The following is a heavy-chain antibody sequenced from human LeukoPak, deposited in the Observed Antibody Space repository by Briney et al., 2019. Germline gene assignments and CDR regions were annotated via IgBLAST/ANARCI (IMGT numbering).Heavy chain of an antibody. V-gene: IGHV4-39*07. CDR2: MYYSGST. Sequence: PSETLSLTCTVSGGSISSSGYYWGWIRQPPGKGLEWIGSMYYSGSTYYNPSLKSRVTISVDTSKNQFSLKLSSVTAADTAVYYCARLVGGYSYGSLGTYYYYYYMDVWGKGTTVTISS. D-gene: IGHD5-18*01. J-gene: IGHJ6*03. CDR1: GGSISSSGYY. CDR3: ARLVGGYSYGSLGTYYYYYYMDV.